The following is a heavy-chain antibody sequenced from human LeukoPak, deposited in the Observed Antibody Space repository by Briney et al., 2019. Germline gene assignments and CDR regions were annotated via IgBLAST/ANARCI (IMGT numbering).Heavy chain of an antibody. J-gene: IGHJ5*02. CDR3: ARGLEWLKYNWFDP. Sequence: PSETLSLTCTVSGGSISSYYWSWIRQPPGKGLEWIGYIYYSGSTNYNPSLKSRVTISVDTSKDQFSLKLSSVTAADTAVYYCARGLEWLKYNWFDPWGQGTLVTVSS. V-gene: IGHV4-59*12. CDR1: GGSISSYY. CDR2: IYYSGST. D-gene: IGHD3-3*01.